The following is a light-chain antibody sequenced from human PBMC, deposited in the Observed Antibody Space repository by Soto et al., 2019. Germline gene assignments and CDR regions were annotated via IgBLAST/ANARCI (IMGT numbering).Light chain of an antibody. CDR3: HQYGGSPTWT. CDR2: GTS. V-gene: IGKV3-20*01. CDR1: QSVSSSY. Sequence: EIVLTQSPGNLSLSPGERATLSCRARQSVSSSYLAWYQQKPGQAPRLLIYGTSSRATGIPDRFSGSGSGTDFSLTISRLEPDDFAVYYCHQYGGSPTWTFGQGTKVEIK. J-gene: IGKJ1*01.